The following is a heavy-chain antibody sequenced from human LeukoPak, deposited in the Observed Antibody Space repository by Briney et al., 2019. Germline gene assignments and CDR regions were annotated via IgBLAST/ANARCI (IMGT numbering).Heavy chain of an antibody. CDR3: ARGQGASWDTAMVTDH. CDR1: GYTFTSHG. CDR2: ISTYNGNT. Sequence: ASVKVSCKASGYTFTSHGISWVRQAPGQGLAWVGWISTYNGNTNYAQKFQGRVTITTDTSTTTAYMELRSLRSDDTAVYYCARGQGASWDTAMVTDHWGQGTLVTVSS. V-gene: IGHV1-18*01. D-gene: IGHD5-18*01. J-gene: IGHJ4*02.